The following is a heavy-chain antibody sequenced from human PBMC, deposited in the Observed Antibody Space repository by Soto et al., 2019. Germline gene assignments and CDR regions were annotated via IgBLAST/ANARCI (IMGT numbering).Heavy chain of an antibody. CDR3: TAGDLD. CDR2: INTDGRNI. V-gene: IGHV3-74*01. CDR1: GFTFSNYW. Sequence: EVQLVESGGGLVQPGGSLRLSCAASGFTFSNYWMHWVRQAPGKGLVWVSLINTDGRNINHADSVKGRFTISRDNAKNIVYLQMNSLRVEDTAVYYCTAGDLDWGQGTLVTVSS. J-gene: IGHJ4*02. D-gene: IGHD3-3*01.